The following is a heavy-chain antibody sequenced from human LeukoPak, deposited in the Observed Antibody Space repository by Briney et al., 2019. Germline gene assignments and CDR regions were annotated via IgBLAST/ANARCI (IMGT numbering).Heavy chain of an antibody. CDR2: INHSGST. D-gene: IGHD4-17*01. V-gene: IGHV4-34*01. Sequence: PSETLSLTCAVYGGSFSGDYWSWIRQPPGKGLEWIGEINHSGSTNYNPSLKSRVTISVDTSKNQFSLKLSSVTAADTAVYYCARGYGDYEYYFDYWGQGTLVTVSS. J-gene: IGHJ4*02. CDR1: GGSFSGDY. CDR3: ARGYGDYEYYFDY.